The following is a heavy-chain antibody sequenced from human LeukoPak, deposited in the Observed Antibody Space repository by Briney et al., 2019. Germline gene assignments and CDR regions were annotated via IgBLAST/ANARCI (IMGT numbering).Heavy chain of an antibody. CDR3: ARDSSGWYDH. J-gene: IGHJ5*02. V-gene: IGHV3-21*04. Sequence: GGSLRLSCAASGFTFSSYSMNWVRQAPGKGLEWVSSISSSSSYIYYADSVKGRFTISRDNSKNTLYLQMNSLRDEDTAVYYCARDSSGWYDHWGQGTLVTVSS. D-gene: IGHD6-19*01. CDR1: GFTFSSYS. CDR2: ISSSSSYI.